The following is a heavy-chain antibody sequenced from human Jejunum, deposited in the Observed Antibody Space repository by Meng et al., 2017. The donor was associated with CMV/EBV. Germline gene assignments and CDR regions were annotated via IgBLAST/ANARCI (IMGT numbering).Heavy chain of an antibody. CDR3: ARGWGTTSPWDY. V-gene: IGHV4-59*01. CDR2: VDYGGTT. J-gene: IGHJ4*02. CDR1: GVSISGYY. D-gene: IGHD3-16*01. Sequence: CSVSGVSISGYYWHGSRQTPGKGLELIGCVDYGGTTKYNPSLKGRVPISVDTSKGQFSLELRSVIATDTAVFYCARGWGTTSPWDYWGQG.